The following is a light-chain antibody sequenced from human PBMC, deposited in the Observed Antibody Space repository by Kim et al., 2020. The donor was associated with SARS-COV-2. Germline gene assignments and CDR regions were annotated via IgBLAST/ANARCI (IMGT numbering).Light chain of an antibody. CDR1: NIGSKS. Sequence: APEKAARITCGGNNIGSKSVHWCQQKPGQAPVLVIYSDSDRPSGIPERFSGSNSANAATLTISRVEAGDEADYYCQVWDSDSDHWVFGGGTQLTVL. CDR2: SDS. CDR3: QVWDSDSDHWV. V-gene: IGLV3-21*04. J-gene: IGLJ3*02.